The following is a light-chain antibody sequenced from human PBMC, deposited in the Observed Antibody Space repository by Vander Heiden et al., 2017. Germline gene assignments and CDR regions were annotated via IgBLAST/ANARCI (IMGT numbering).Light chain of an antibody. V-gene: IGLV2-14*01. CDR3: SSYTSSSTWV. CDR1: SSDVGTYGY. J-gene: IGLJ3*02. Sequence: QSALTQPASVSGSPGQSITLSCTGTSSDVGTYGYVSWYQQRPGKAPKLIIYDVSNRPSGVSNRISGSKSGNTASLTISGLQAEDEADYYCSSYTSSSTWVFGGGTKLTVL. CDR2: DVS.